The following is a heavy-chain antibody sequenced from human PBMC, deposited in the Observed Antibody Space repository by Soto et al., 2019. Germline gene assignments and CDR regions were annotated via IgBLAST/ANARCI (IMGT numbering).Heavy chain of an antibody. CDR2: INRSGST. J-gene: IGHJ6*02. Sequence: SETLSLTCAVHGASLTGYYWSWIRQPPGKGLEWIGEINRSGSTNYNPSLKSRVTISVDTSMNQFSMTLSSVSAADTAVYYCARGRVLPARPDKYYGMDVWGQGTTVTVSS. CDR1: GASLTGYY. D-gene: IGHD6-6*01. CDR3: ARGRVLPARPDKYYGMDV. V-gene: IGHV4-34*01.